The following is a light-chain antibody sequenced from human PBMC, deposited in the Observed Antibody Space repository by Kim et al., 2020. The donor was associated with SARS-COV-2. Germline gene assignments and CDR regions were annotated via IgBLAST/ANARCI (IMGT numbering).Light chain of an antibody. CDR2: DVT. CDR3: ISFTASGTWV. J-gene: IGLJ3*02. CDR1: GSDVGRFDY. V-gene: IGLV2-14*03. Sequence: GQSVAISCTGIGSDVGRFDYVSWFQQLPGRTPKVMIFDVTERPSGVSNRFSGSKSGNTASLTISGLQADDEADYYCISFTASGTWVFGGGTQLTVL.